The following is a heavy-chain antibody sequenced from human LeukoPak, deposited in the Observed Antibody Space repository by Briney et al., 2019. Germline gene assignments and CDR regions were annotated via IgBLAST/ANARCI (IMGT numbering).Heavy chain of an antibody. CDR2: ISSSSSYI. J-gene: IGHJ4*02. D-gene: IGHD6-13*01. V-gene: IGHV3-21*01. CDR1: GFTFSSYS. Sequence: GGSLRLSCAASGFTFSSYSMNWVRQAPGKGLEWVLSISSSSSYIYYADSVKGRFTISRDNAKNSLYLQMNSLRAEDTAVYYCARDPTWQQLVPDYWGQGTLVTVSS. CDR3: ARDPTWQQLVPDY.